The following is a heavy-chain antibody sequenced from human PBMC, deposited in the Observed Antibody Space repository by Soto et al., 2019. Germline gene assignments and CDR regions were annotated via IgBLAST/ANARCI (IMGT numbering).Heavy chain of an antibody. CDR1: GFTFSSYS. CDR2: ISSSSSTI. D-gene: IGHD1-26*01. J-gene: IGHJ4*02. CDR3: ARDRYTSKNGFDY. Sequence: LRLSCAASGFTFSSYSLNWVRQAPGKGLEWVSYISSSSSTIYYADSVKGRFTISRDNAKNSLYLQMNSLRDEDTAVYYCARDRYTSKNGFDYWGQGTLVTVSS. V-gene: IGHV3-48*02.